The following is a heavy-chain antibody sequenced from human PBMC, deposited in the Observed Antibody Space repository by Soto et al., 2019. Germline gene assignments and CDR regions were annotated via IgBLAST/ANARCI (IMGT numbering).Heavy chain of an antibody. J-gene: IGHJ3*02. CDR1: GFTFSSYA. CDR3: AKGEYYCSGGSCCPCLDAFGI. V-gene: IGHV3-23*01. Sequence: EVQLLESGGGLVQPGGSLRLSCAASGFTFSSYAMSWVRQAPGKGLEWVSAISGSGGSTYYADSVKGRFTVSRDTSKNAWYLQRNRRRAGDTVVYFCAKGEYYCSGGSCCPCLDAFGIWGEGTMVTVSS. D-gene: IGHD2-15*01. CDR2: ISGSGGST.